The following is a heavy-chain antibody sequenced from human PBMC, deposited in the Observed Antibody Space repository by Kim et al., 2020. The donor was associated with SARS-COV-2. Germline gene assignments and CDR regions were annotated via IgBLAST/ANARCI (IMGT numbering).Heavy chain of an antibody. CDR2: ISWNSGSI. J-gene: IGHJ4*02. D-gene: IGHD6-13*01. Sequence: GGSLRLSCAASGFTFGDYAMHWVRQAPGKGLEWVSGISWNSGSIGYADSVKGRFTISRDNAKNSLYLQMNSLRAEDTALYYCAKSFGYGSWYVAGDYWGQGTLVTVSS. CDR3: AKSFGYGSWYVAGDY. V-gene: IGHV3-9*01. CDR1: GFTFGDYA.